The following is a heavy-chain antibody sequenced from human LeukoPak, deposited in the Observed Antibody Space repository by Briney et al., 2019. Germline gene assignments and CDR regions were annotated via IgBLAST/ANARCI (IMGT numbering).Heavy chain of an antibody. CDR2: IYYSGST. CDR1: GDSITSGGYS. V-gene: IGHV4-61*08. D-gene: IGHD3-9*01. Sequence: SETLSLTCAVSGDSITSGGYSWSWIRQPPGKGLEWIGYIYYSGSTNYNPSLKSRVTISVDTSKNQFSLKLSSVTAADTAVYYCARVQESQIDYYFDYWGQGTLVTVSS. J-gene: IGHJ4*02. CDR3: ARVQESQIDYYFDY.